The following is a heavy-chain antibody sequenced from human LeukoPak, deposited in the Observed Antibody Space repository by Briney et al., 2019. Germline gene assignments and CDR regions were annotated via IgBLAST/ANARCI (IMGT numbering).Heavy chain of an antibody. CDR1: GFTFSSYS. CDR3: ARDGSGSYSVGEEPYYFDY. D-gene: IGHD3-10*01. J-gene: IGHJ4*02. V-gene: IGHV3-21*01. Sequence: QAGGSLRLSCAASGFTFSSYSMNWVRQAPGKGLECVSSISSSSSYIYYADSVKGRFTISRDNAKNSLYLQMNSLRAEDTAVYYCARDGSGSYSVGEEPYYFDYWGQGTLVTVSS. CDR2: ISSSSSYI.